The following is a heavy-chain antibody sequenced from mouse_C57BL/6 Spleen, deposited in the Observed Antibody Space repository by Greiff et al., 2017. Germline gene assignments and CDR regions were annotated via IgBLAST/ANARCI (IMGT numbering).Heavy chain of an antibody. CDR1: GFTFTDYY. CDR3: ARYGDYGNYGGYAKDY. J-gene: IGHJ4*01. V-gene: IGHV7-3*01. Sequence: EVQLQESGGGLVQPGGSLSLSCAASGFTFTDYYMSWVRQPPGKALEWLGFIRNKANGYTTEYSASVKGRFTISRDNSQSILYLQMNALRAEDSATYYCARYGDYGNYGGYAKDYWGQGTSVTVSS. CDR2: IRNKANGYTT. D-gene: IGHD2-1*01.